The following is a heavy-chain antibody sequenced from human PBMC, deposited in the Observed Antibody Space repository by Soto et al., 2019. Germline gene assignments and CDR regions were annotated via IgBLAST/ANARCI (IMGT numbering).Heavy chain of an antibody. CDR3: AREAVAGECLDY. J-gene: IGHJ4*02. D-gene: IGHD6-19*01. CDR2: ISYDGSNK. CDR1: GFTFSSYA. V-gene: IGHV3-30-3*01. Sequence: GGSLRLSCAASGFTFSSYAMHWVRQAPGKGLEWVAVISYDGSNKYYADSVKGRFTISRDNSKNTLYLQMNSLRAEDTAVYYCAREAVAGECLDYWGQGTLVTVSS.